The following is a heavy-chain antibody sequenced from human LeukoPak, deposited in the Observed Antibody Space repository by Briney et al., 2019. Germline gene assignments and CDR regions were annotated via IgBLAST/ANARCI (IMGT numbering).Heavy chain of an antibody. CDR2: IYYSGST. CDR1: GGSISSYY. Sequence: SETLSLTCTVSGGSISSYYWSWIRQPPGKGLEWIGYIYYSGSTNYNPSLKSRVTISVDTSKNQFSLKLSSVTAADTAVYYCARDRDHFDYWGQGTLVTVSS. V-gene: IGHV4-59*01. CDR3: ARDRDHFDY. D-gene: IGHD2-21*01. J-gene: IGHJ4*02.